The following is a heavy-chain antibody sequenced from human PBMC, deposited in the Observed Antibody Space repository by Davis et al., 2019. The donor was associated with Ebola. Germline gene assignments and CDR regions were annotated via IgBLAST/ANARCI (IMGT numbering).Heavy chain of an antibody. CDR2: IRYDGSKK. CDR3: ARDRRSMVRGVIITDDAFDI. J-gene: IGHJ3*02. V-gene: IGHV3-30*02. Sequence: PGGSLRLSCAASGFTFSSYGMHWVRQAPGKGLEWVAIIRYDGSKKYYADSVRGRFTISRDNSKNTLYLQMNSLRAEDTAVYYCARDRRSMVRGVIITDDAFDIWGQGTMVTVSS. D-gene: IGHD3-10*01. CDR1: GFTFSSYG.